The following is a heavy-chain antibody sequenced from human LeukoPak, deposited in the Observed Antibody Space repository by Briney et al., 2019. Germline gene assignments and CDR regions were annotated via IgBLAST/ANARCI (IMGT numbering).Heavy chain of an antibody. CDR1: GFTFSSYW. D-gene: IGHD3-9*01. CDR3: ARTRYFDWLSDYFDY. V-gene: IGHV3-7*01. Sequence: GGSLRLSCAASGFTFSSYWMSWVRQAPGKGLEWVANIKQDGSEKYYVDSVKGRFTISRDNAKNSLYLQMNSLRAEDTAVYYCARTRYFDWLSDYFDYWGQGTLVTVSS. CDR2: IKQDGSEK. J-gene: IGHJ4*02.